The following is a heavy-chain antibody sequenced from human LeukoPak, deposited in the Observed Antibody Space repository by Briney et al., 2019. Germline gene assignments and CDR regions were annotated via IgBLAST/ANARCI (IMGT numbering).Heavy chain of an antibody. J-gene: IGHJ3*02. CDR3: AREAGGTIAFDI. D-gene: IGHD1-1*01. CDR2: ISYDGSNK. CDR1: GSTFSSYA. Sequence: GGSLRLSCAASGSTFSSYAMHWVRQAPGKGLEWVAVISYDGSNKYYADSVKGRFTISRDNSKNTLYLQMNSLRAEDTAVYYCAREAGGTIAFDIWGQGTMVTVSS. V-gene: IGHV3-30*04.